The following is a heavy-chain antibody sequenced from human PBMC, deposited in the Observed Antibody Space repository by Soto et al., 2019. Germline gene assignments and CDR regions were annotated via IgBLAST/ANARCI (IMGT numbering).Heavy chain of an antibody. J-gene: IGHJ4*02. CDR3: ARWDYGDYARFDS. CDR1: VYTFTSHD. D-gene: IGHD4-17*01. Sequence: QVQLVQSGAEVKKPGASVKVSCKASVYTFTSHDIHWVRQATGQGLEWMGWMNPNSGNTGYAQKFRGRVTMTRNTSISTAYMELSSLRSEDTAVYYCARWDYGDYARFDSWGQGTLVTVSS. CDR2: MNPNSGNT. V-gene: IGHV1-8*01.